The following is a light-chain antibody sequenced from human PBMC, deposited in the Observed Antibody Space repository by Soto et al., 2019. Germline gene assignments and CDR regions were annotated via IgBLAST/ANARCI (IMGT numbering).Light chain of an antibody. CDR2: TTS. V-gene: IGKV3-11*01. CDR3: QQGNYWPLFT. CDR1: QSVSKS. Sequence: EIVLTQSPATLSLSPGGRATLSCRASQSVSKSLAWYQQKPGQAPRLLIYTTSNRGTGIPARFSGSGSRTDFTLTISSLEPEDFAVYYCQQGNYWPLFTFGPGTKVDIK. J-gene: IGKJ3*01.